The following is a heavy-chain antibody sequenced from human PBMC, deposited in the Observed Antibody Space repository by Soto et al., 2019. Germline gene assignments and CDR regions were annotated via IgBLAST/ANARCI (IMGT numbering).Heavy chain of an antibody. J-gene: IGHJ5*02. V-gene: IGHV3-53*01. CDR1: GFTVSSNY. D-gene: IGHD1-26*01. CDR3: ARGWELLGWFDP. CDR2: IYSVGST. Sequence: EVQLVESGGGLIQPGGSLRLSCAASGFTVSSNYMIWVRQAPGKGLEWVSVIYSVGSTYYADSVKGRFTISRDNSKNTLYLQKNSLRAEDTAVYYCARGWELLGWFDPWGQGTLVTVSS.